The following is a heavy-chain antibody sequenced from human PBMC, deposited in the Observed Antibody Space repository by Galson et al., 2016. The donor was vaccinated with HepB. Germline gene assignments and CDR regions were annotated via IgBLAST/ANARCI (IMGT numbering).Heavy chain of an antibody. Sequence: SLRLSCAASGFTFSRYSMNWVRQAPGKGLEWVSSISGRGSYIYYADSVTGRFTISRDNAKNSLYLQMNSLRAEDTAVYYCARVFDFSSGSWVAFDIWGQGTMVTVSS. CDR3: ARVFDFSSGSWVAFDI. CDR1: GFTFSRYS. J-gene: IGHJ3*02. CDR2: ISGRGSYI. V-gene: IGHV3-21*01. D-gene: IGHD3-3*01.